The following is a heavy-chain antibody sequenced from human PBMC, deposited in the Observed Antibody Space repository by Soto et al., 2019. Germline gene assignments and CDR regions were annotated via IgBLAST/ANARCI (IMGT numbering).Heavy chain of an antibody. V-gene: IGHV1-3*01. CDR1: GYTFTSYA. D-gene: IGHD5-12*01. CDR2: INAGNGNT. Sequence: ASVKVSCKASGYTFTSYAMHWVRQAPGQRLEWMGWINAGNGNTKYSQKFQGRVTITRDTSASTAYMELSSLRSEDTAVYYCASRSGYSPDYYYYYMDVWGKGTTVTVSS. J-gene: IGHJ6*03. CDR3: ASRSGYSPDYYYYYMDV.